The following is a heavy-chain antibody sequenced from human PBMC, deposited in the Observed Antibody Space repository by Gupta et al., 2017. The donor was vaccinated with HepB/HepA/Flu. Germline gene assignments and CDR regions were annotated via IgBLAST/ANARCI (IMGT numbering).Heavy chain of an antibody. D-gene: IGHD1-1*01. V-gene: IGHV3-48*02. Sequence: DEQLVESGGGLVQPGESLRLSCTASGFAFTTYAMNWIRQAPGKGLEWVSYMSNSGATTYFADSVRGRFIISRDNAKKSLYLQMNNLRDDDTAVYYCARKYNWNDPIDYWGQGTLVTVFS. J-gene: IGHJ4*02. CDR2: MSNSGATT. CDR1: GFAFTTYA. CDR3: ARKYNWNDPIDY.